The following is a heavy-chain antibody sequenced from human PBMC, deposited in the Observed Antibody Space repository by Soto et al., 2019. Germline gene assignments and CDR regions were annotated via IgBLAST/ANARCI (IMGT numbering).Heavy chain of an antibody. Sequence: EVQLSESGGDLRQPGGSLRLSCAASGFTFTNYAMTWVRQTPGKGLEWVSGISASGGLKYYADSVQGRFTVSRDNSKKILYLQINILRDEDTALYYCAREVGAPSGWLDPWGQGTQVTVSS. CDR2: ISASGGLK. V-gene: IGHV3-23*01. CDR3: AREVGAPSGWLDP. CDR1: GFTFTNYA. J-gene: IGHJ5*02. D-gene: IGHD1-26*01.